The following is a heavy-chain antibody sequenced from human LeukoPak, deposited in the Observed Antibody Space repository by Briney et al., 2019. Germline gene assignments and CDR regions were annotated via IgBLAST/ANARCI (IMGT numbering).Heavy chain of an antibody. D-gene: IGHD5-18*01. CDR3: ARVKQGYSYGLIDY. CDR1: GFIFNNYG. J-gene: IGHJ4*02. CDR2: ISNDGGGT. Sequence: GGSLRLSCTASGFIFNNYGLIWVRQAPGKGLEWVSAISNDGGGTNYADFVKGRFTISRDNSKNTLFLQMNSLRAEDTAVYYCARVKQGYSYGLIDYWGQGTLVTVSS. V-gene: IGHV3-23*01.